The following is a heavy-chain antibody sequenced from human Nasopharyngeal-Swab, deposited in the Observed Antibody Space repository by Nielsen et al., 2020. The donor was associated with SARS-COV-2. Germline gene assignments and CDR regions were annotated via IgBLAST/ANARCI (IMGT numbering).Heavy chain of an antibody. CDR1: GYTFTSYG. CDR2: INTYNGDT. J-gene: IGHJ5*02. CDR3: ARPNYCNGRGCYGATHNWFDP. D-gene: IGHD2-15*01. Sequence: ASVKVSCKASGYTFTSYGISWVRQAPGQGLEWMGWINTYNGDTNYAQNFQGRVTVTTDTSTSTAYMELRSLRSDDTAVYYCARPNYCNGRGCYGATHNWFDPWGQGTLVTVSP. V-gene: IGHV1-18*04.